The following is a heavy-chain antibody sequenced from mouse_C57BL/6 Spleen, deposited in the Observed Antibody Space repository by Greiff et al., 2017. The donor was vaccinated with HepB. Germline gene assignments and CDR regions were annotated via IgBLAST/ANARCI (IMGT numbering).Heavy chain of an antibody. CDR1: GYTFTSYW. CDR2: IYPGSGST. CDR3: ARGHGSSPFDY. J-gene: IGHJ2*01. D-gene: IGHD1-1*01. V-gene: IGHV1-55*01. Sequence: LQESGAELVKPGASVKMSCKASGYTFTSYWITWVKQRPGQGLEWIGDIYPGSGSTNYNEKFKSKATLTVDTSSSTAYMQLSSLTSEDSAVYYCARGHGSSPFDYWGQGTTLTVSS.